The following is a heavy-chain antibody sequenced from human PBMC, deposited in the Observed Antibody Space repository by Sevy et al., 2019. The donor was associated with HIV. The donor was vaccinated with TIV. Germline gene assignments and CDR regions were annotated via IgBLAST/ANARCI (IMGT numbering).Heavy chain of an antibody. CDR1: GFTFSSYG. CDR2: ISYDGSNK. D-gene: IGHD4-17*01. J-gene: IGHJ4*02. CDR3: AKAANLKNDYGDYLDY. V-gene: IGHV3-30*18. Sequence: GGSVRLSCAASGFTFSSYGMHWVRQAPGKGLEWVAVISYDGSNKYYADSVKGRFTISRDNSKNTLYLQMNSLRAEDTAVYYCAKAANLKNDYGDYLDYWGQGTLVTISS.